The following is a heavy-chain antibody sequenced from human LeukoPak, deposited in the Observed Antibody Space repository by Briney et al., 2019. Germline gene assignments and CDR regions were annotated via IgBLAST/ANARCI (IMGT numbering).Heavy chain of an antibody. Sequence: PGGSLRLSCAASGFTFSSYWMSWVRQAPGKGLEWVANIKQDGSEKYYVDSVRGRFTISRDNAKNSLYLQMNSLRAEDTAVYYCARDAMVRGVYYYYYGMDVWGQGTTVTVSS. CDR1: GFTFSSYW. CDR2: IKQDGSEK. D-gene: IGHD3-10*01. V-gene: IGHV3-7*01. CDR3: ARDAMVRGVYYYYYGMDV. J-gene: IGHJ6*02.